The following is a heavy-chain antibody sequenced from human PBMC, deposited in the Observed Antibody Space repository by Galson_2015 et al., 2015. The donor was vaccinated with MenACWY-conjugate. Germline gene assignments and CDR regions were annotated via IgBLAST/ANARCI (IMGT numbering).Heavy chain of an antibody. Sequence: SLSLSCAASGFSFSDSAMHWVRQASGKGLEWVGRIRSKRNNYATTYAASVHGRFTISRDESERTAYLHMNSLKTEDTAIYYCTRQSPLNFDYWGQGVLVTVSS. D-gene: IGHD2-8*01. CDR3: TRQSPLNFDY. CDR1: GFSFSDSA. J-gene: IGHJ4*02. CDR2: IRSKRNNYAT. V-gene: IGHV3-73*01.